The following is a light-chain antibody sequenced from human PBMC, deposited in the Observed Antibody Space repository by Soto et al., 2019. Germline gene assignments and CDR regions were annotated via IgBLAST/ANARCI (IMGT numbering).Light chain of an antibody. CDR1: SSNIGNGY. J-gene: IGLJ3*02. Sequence: QPVLTQPPSVSAAPGQKVIISCSGSSSNIGNGYVSWYQKLPGTVPKLLMYESNKRPSGIPDRFSGSRSGTSATLGITGLQTGDEADYYCGTWDSRLNVWVFGGGTKVTVL. CDR3: GTWDSRLNVWV. V-gene: IGLV1-51*02. CDR2: ESN.